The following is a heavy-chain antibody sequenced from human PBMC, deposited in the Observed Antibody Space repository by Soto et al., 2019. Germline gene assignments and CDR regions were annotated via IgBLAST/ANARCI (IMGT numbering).Heavy chain of an antibody. CDR2: ISSSSSTI. J-gene: IGHJ4*02. D-gene: IGHD3-3*01. CDR1: GFTFSSYS. CDR3: ARVLWYYDFWSGPSDY. Sequence: PGGSLRLSCAASGFTFSSYSMNWVRQAPGKGLEWVSYISSSSSTIYYADSVKGRFTISRDNAKSSLYLQMNSLRDEDTAVYYCARVLWYYDFWSGPSDYWGQGTLVTVSS. V-gene: IGHV3-48*02.